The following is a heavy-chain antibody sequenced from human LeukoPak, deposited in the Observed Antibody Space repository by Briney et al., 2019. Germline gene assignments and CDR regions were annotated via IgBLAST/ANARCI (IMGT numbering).Heavy chain of an antibody. D-gene: IGHD3-10*01. J-gene: IGHJ4*02. CDR1: GFIFSCYA. CDR3: AKAGHYGSGSYYSDY. V-gene: IGHV3-23*01. Sequence: GGSLRLSCAASGFIFSCYAMTWVRQAPGRGLEWLSTISGSGTTTYYVDSVKGRFTVSRDNSKNTLYLQMSSLRAGDTAVYYCAKAGHYGSGSYYSDYWGRGTLVTVSP. CDR2: ISGSGTTT.